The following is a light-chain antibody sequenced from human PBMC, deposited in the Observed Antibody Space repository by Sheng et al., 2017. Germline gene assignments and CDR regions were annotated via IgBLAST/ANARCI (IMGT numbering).Light chain of an antibody. CDR2: DGS. CDR1: KSVSSN. V-gene: IGKV3-15*01. CDR3: QQDNNWPYT. J-gene: IGKJ2*01. Sequence: EIVMTQSPATLSVSPGERATLSCRASKSVSSNLAWYQQKPGQAPRLLIYDGSIRATGIPARFSGSGSGTEFTLTITSLQSEDFAVYYCQQDNNWPYTFGQGTKLEI.